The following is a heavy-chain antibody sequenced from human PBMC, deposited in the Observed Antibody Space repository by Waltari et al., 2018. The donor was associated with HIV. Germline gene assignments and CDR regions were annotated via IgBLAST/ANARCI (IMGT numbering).Heavy chain of an antibody. J-gene: IGHJ5*01. CDR3: AREGYTRSSGRGNWFDS. D-gene: IGHD6-6*01. V-gene: IGHV3-53*02. Sequence: EVQLVETGGGLILPGGSLRLSCAASGFSVGNKFISWVRQAPGKGLEWVSVIYSGGSTFYADSVRGRFTMSRDTSKNMVYLQMNSLRVEDTAVYYCAREGYTRSSGRGNWFDSWGQGTLVTVSS. CDR2: IYSGGST. CDR1: GFSVGNKF.